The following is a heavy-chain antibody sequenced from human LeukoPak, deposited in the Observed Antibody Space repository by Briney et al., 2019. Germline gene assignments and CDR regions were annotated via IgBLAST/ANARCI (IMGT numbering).Heavy chain of an antibody. D-gene: IGHD2-15*01. CDR2: ISYDGSNK. CDR3: ARDPEPVVAAMEGYFDY. Sequence: GRSLRLSCAASGFTFRSYAMHWVRQAPGKGLEWVAVISYDGSNKYYADSVKGRFTISRDNSKNTLYLQMNSLRAEDTAVYYCARDPEPVVAAMEGYFDYWGQGTLVTVSS. V-gene: IGHV3-30-3*01. CDR1: GFTFRSYA. J-gene: IGHJ4*02.